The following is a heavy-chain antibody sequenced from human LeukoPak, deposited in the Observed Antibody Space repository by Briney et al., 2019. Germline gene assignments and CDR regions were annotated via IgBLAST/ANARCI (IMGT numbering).Heavy chain of an antibody. CDR3: ARAPRSARSGSYYYY. CDR2: ISAYNGNT. D-gene: IGHD1-26*01. J-gene: IGHJ4*02. Sequence: ASVKVSCKASGYTFTSYGISWVRQAPGRGLEWMGWISAYNGNTNYAQKLQGRVTMTTDTSTSTAYMELRSLRSDDTAVYYCARAPRSARSGSYYYYWGQGTLVTVSS. V-gene: IGHV1-18*01. CDR1: GYTFTSYG.